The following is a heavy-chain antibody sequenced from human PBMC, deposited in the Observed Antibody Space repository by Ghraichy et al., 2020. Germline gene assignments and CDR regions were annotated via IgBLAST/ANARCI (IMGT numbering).Heavy chain of an antibody. CDR1: GFTFSTSI. CDR3: ARESPYSSTWYDDAFDV. V-gene: IGHV3-48*02. D-gene: IGHD6-13*01. CDR2: ISSHREIV. Sequence: GESLNISCSASGFTFSTSIMNWVRQAPGKGLEWIAYISSHREIVKYADSVKGRFSISRDNDKASLHLQMDSLRNEDTAVYFCARESPYSSTWYDDAFDVWGPGTMGTVSS. J-gene: IGHJ3*01.